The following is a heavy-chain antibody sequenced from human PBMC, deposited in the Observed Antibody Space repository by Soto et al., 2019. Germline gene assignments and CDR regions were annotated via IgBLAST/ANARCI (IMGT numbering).Heavy chain of an antibody. V-gene: IGHV1-3*01. Sequence: VASVKVSCKASGYTFTAYLIHWVRQAPGQGLEWMGWINAGNGYKEYAQKFQGRINITRNTSATTAYLEVTGLTPEDTAIYYCARDRVAVRWFDPWGQGSLVTVSS. CDR3: ARDRVAVRWFDP. CDR1: GYTFTAYL. D-gene: IGHD6-19*01. CDR2: INAGNGYK. J-gene: IGHJ5*02.